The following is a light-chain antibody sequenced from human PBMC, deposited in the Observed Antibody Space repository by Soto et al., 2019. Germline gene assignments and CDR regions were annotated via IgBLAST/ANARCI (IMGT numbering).Light chain of an antibody. CDR1: QGISVY. Sequence: EIVLSQSPATLSLSPGERASLSCRASQGISVYLAWYQQKSGQPPSLLIYDASNRATGIPARFSGSGSGTDFTLTISSLEPEDFAVYYCHQRTRWPPTFGGGTKVEI. V-gene: IGKV3-11*01. J-gene: IGKJ4*01. CDR2: DAS. CDR3: HQRTRWPPT.